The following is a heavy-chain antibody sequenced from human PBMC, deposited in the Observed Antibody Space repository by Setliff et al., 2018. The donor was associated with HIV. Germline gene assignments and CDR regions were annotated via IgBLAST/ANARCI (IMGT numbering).Heavy chain of an antibody. CDR2: ISAYNGNT. V-gene: IGHV1-18*01. Sequence: ASVKVSCKASGYSFINYGISWVRQAPGQGLEWMGWISAYNGNTGYAPRLLGRVTMTTDTSTSTAYMEPRSLSSDDTAVYYCARARLQGIVTAVGPRDNCLDPWGQGTRVTVSS. CDR3: ARARLQGIVTAVGPRDNCLDP. CDR1: GYSFINYG. J-gene: IGHJ5*02. D-gene: IGHD1-26*01.